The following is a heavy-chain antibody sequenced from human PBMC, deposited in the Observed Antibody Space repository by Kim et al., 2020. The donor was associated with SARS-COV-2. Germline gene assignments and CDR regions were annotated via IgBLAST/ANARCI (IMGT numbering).Heavy chain of an antibody. J-gene: IGHJ4*02. CDR3: SPDLGVNHGANSADIGG. CDR1: GLTFTNAW. D-gene: IGHD4-17*01. CDR2: IKSKTDGGTT. Sequence: GGSLRLSCAASGLTFTNAWMIWVRQAPGKRLEWVGRIKSKTDGGTTEYAAPVKGRFTISRDDSKSTLFLQMNSLKTEDTAVYYCSPDLGVNHGANSADIGGWGQGTLVTVSS. V-gene: IGHV3-15*01.